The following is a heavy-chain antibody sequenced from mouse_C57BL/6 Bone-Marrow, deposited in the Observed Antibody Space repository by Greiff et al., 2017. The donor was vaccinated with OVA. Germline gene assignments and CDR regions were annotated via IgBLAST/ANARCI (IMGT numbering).Heavy chain of an antibody. CDR2: ISDGGSYT. D-gene: IGHD1-1*01. CDR3: ARDDYYYGSSPSFDY. CDR1: GFTFSSYA. V-gene: IGHV5-4*01. J-gene: IGHJ2*01. Sequence: EVQGVESGGGLVKPGGSLKLSCAASGFTFSSYAMSWVRQTPEKRLEWVATISDGGSYTYYPDNVKGRFTISRDNAKNNLYLQMSHLKSEDTAMYYCARDDYYYGSSPSFDYWGQGTTLTVSS.